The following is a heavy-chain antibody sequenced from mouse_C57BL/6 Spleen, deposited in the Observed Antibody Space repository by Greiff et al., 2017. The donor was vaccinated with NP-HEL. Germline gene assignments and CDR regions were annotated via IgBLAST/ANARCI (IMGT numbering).Heavy chain of an antibody. J-gene: IGHJ2*01. Sequence: QVQLQQPGTELVKPGASVKLSCKASGYTFTSYWMHWVKQRPGQGLEWIGNINPSNGGTNYNEKFKSKATLTVDKSSSTAYMQLSSLTSEDSAVYYCARVPGFLQLRLRDDYFDYWGQGTTLIVSS. CDR1: GYTFTSYW. V-gene: IGHV1-53*01. CDR2: INPSNGGT. CDR3: ARVPGFLQLRLRDDYFDY. D-gene: IGHD3-2*02.